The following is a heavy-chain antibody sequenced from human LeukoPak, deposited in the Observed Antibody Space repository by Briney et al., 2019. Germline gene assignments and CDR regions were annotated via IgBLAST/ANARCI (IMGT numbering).Heavy chain of an antibody. CDR1: GFTVSTNC. V-gene: IGHV3-53*04. CDR3: ARVDTVMAYYSAL. Sequence: PGGSLRLSCAASGFTVSTNCMTWVRQAPGKGLEWVSTIYSGGTTYYADSVMGRFTISRHNSRNTLYLQMNSLRAEDTAVYYCARVDTVMAYYSALWGQGTLVTVSS. D-gene: IGHD5-18*01. J-gene: IGHJ4*02. CDR2: IYSGGTT.